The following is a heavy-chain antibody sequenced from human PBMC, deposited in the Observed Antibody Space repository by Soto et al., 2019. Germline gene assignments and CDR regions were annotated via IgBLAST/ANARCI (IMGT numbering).Heavy chain of an antibody. D-gene: IGHD2-15*01. J-gene: IGHJ6*02. CDR1: GFTFSSYI. Sequence: EVQLVESGGGLVQPGGTLRLSCAASGFTFSSYIINWVSQAPGKGLEWFSYITSDSSTISYADSVKGRFTVSRDNAKNSLYLQMNSLRDEDTAVYYCARVGRGVYGMDVWGQGTSVTVSS. CDR3: ARVGRGVYGMDV. V-gene: IGHV3-48*02. CDR2: ITSDSSTI.